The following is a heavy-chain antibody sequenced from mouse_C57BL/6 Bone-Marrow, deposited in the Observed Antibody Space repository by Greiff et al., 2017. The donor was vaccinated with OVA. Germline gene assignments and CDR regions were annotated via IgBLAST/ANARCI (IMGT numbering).Heavy chain of an antibody. D-gene: IGHD2-1*01. J-gene: IGHJ2*01. V-gene: IGHV5-6*02. CDR2: ISSGGSYT. CDR1: GFTFSSYG. Sequence: DVKLQESGGDLVKPGGSLKLSCAASGFTFSSYGMSWVRQTPDKRLEWVATISSGGSYTYYPDSVKGRFTLSGDNAKNTLYLQMSSLKSEDTAMYYCASQGYYGNYGGQGTTLTVSS. CDR3: ASQGYYGNY.